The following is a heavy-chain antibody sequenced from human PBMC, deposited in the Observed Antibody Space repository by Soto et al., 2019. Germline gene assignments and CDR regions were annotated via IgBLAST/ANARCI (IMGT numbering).Heavy chain of an antibody. V-gene: IGHV5-10-1*01. CDR2: IDPSDSYT. J-gene: IGHJ4*02. D-gene: IGHD3-22*01. CDR3: AISYYYDSSGSYYGY. CDR1: GYRFTTYW. Sequence: PGESLKISCMGSGYRFTTYWISWVRQMPGKGLEWMGRIDPSDSYTNYSPSFQGHVTISADKSISTAYLQWSSLKASDTAMYYCAISYYYDSSGSYYGYWGQGTLVTVSS.